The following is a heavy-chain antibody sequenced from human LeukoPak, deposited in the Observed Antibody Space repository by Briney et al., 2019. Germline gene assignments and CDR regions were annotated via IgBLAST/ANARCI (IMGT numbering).Heavy chain of an antibody. J-gene: IGHJ3*02. CDR2: IYHSGST. CDR1: GYSISSGYY. V-gene: IGHV4-38-2*02. D-gene: IGHD3-16*02. CDR3: ARARIMITFGGVIVLDAFDI. Sequence: PSETLSLTCTVSGYSISSGYYWGWIRQPPGKGLEWIGSIYHSGSTYYNPSLKSRVTISVDTSKNQFSLKLSSVTAADTAVYYCARARIMITFGGVIVLDAFDIWGQGTMVTVSS.